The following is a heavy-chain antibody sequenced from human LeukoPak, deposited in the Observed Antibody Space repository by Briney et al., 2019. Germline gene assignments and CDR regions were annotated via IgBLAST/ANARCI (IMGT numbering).Heavy chain of an antibody. V-gene: IGHV3-7*01. CDR2: LNVDGSVK. D-gene: IGHD2-2*01. J-gene: IGHJ4*02. CDR1: ESSFSTNW. CDR3: ANVPRSTVSY. Sequence: GGSLRLSCAASESSFSTNWMHWVRQTPGKGLEWVAELNVDGSVKYYVDSVKGRFTISRDNAKSLLFLQMYNLRTEDTGVYFCANVPRSTVSYWGRGTLVTVSS.